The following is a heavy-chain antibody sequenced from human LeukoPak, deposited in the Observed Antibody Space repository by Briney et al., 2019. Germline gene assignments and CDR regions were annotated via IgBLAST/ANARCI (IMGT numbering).Heavy chain of an antibody. CDR1: GYTFTGYY. Sequence: GASVKVSCKASGYTFTGYYMHWVRQAPGQGLEWMGWINPNSGGTNYAQKFQGRVTMTRNTSISTAYMELSSLRSEDTAVYYCARRSFIWFGELSMDVWGQGTTVTVSS. CDR2: INPNSGGT. V-gene: IGHV1-2*02. CDR3: ARRSFIWFGELSMDV. D-gene: IGHD3-10*01. J-gene: IGHJ6*02.